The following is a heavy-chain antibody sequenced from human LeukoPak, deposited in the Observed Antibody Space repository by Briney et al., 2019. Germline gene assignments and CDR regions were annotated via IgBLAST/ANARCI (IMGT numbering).Heavy chain of an antibody. J-gene: IGHJ4*02. CDR2: IYHSGST. CDR1: GGSISSGGYY. CDR3: ASLLAPMVRGVIIDY. D-gene: IGHD3-10*01. V-gene: IGHV4-30-2*01. Sequence: SQTLSLTCTVSGGSISSGGYYWSWIRQPPGKGLEWIGYIYHSGSTYYNPSLKSRVTISVDTSKNQFSLKLSSVTAADTAVYYCASLLAPMVRGVIIDYWGQGTLVTVSS.